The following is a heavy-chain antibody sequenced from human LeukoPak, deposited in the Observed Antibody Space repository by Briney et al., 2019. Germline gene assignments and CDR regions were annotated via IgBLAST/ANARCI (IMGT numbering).Heavy chain of an antibody. J-gene: IGHJ3*02. V-gene: IGHV4-34*01. CDR2: INHSGST. D-gene: IGHD1-26*01. CDR1: GGSFSGYY. CDR3: ARGISGSSHDAFDI. Sequence: PSETLSLTCAVYGGSFSGYYWSWIRQPPGKGLEWIGEINHSGSTNYNPPLKSRVTISVDTSKNQFSLKLSSVTAADTAVYYCARGISGSSHDAFDIWGQGTMVTVSS.